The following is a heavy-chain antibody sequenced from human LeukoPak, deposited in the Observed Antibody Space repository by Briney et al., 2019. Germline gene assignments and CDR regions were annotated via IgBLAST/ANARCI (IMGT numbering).Heavy chain of an antibody. CDR3: GMSGDRVPLQDDVFGV. V-gene: IGHV5-51*01. Sequence: GESLKISCKVSGYSFTSYCSGWGRQMPGKVLEWMGIIYSPSFQGQVTISVDKSINTANLQWSSLQASDTAMYYCGMSGDRVPLQDDVFGVWDKGTMVTVST. D-gene: IGHD1-26*01. CDR1: GYSFTSYC. J-gene: IGHJ3*01. CDR2: I.